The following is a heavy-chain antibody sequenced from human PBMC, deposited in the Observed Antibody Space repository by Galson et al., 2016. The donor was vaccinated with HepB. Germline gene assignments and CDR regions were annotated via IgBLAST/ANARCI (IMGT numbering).Heavy chain of an antibody. CDR1: GFTFSSYS. V-gene: IGHV3-21*01. D-gene: IGHD3-10*01. Sequence: SLRLSCAASGFTFSSYSMNWVRQAPGKGLEWVSSISGSSRYIYYADSVKGRFTISRDNAKNSLYLQMNSLGVEDTAMYYCARDGYYYGSGSYGAATYWGQGTPVTVSS. CDR2: ISGSSRYI. J-gene: IGHJ4*02. CDR3: ARDGYYYGSGSYGAATY.